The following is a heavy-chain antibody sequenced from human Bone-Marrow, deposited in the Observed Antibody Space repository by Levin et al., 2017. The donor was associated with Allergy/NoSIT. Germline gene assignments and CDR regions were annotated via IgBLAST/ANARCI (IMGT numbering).Heavy chain of an antibody. J-gene: IGHJ5*02. D-gene: IGHD6-13*01. CDR2: IIPIFGTA. CDR1: GGTFSSYA. V-gene: IGHV1-69*01. Sequence: KISCKASGGTFSSYAISWVRQAPGQGLEWMGGIIPIFGTANYAQKFQGRVTITADESTSTAYMELSSLRSEDTAVYYCAREQYSSSWYIAYNWFDPWGQGTLVTVSS. CDR3: AREQYSSSWYIAYNWFDP.